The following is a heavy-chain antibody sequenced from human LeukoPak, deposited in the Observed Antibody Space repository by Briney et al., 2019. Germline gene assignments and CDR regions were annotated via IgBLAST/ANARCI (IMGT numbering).Heavy chain of an antibody. V-gene: IGHV4-30-2*01. CDR3: GRDRLGYFDS. Sequence: PSETLSLTCAVSGGSISSGGYSWSWHRQPQGMGLEWIGYFHHSGKMYYNPSLKSRVSISAGRSKNQFSLKVSSVTAADTAVYYCGRDRLGYFDSWGQGTLVSVSS. CDR2: FHHSGKM. J-gene: IGHJ4*02. CDR1: GGSISSGGYS.